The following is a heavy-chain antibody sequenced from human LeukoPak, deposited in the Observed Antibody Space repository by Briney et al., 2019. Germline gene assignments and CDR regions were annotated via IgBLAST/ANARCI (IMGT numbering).Heavy chain of an antibody. V-gene: IGHV4-59*01. J-gene: IGHJ5*02. CDR2: IYYSGST. CDR3: ARGLTHYDYVWGSYRENKNLYNWFDP. Sequence: SETLSLTCTVSGGSISSYYWSWIRQPPGKGLEWIGYIYYSGSTNYNPSLKSRVTISVDTSKNQFSPKLSSVTAADTAVYYCARGLTHYDYVWGSYRENKNLYNWFDPWGQGTLVTVSS. D-gene: IGHD3-16*02. CDR1: GGSISSYY.